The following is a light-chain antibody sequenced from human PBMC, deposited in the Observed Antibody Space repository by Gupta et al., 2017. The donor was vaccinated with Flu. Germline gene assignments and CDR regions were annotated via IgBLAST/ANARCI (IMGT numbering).Light chain of an antibody. CDR3: QSYDSFNRYVV. V-gene: IGLV6-57*01. CDR1: GSIDTNY. J-gene: IGLJ2*01. CDR2: EDN. Sequence: GSIDTNYVQWYQQRPDSSPTIVIYEDNLRPSVVPDRFSGSIDTSSNSASLTISGLKTEDEADYFCQSYDSFNRYVVFGGGTKLTVL.